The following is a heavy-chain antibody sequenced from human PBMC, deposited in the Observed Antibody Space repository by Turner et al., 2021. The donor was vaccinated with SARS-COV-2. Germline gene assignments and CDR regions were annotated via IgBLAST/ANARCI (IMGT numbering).Heavy chain of an antibody. D-gene: IGHD5-18*01. J-gene: IGHJ6*02. CDR3: ARLMDTAMDYYGMDV. CDR1: GGSISRSSYY. CDR2: IYYSGST. Sequence: QLQLQESGPGLVKPSETLSLTCRFSGGSISRSSYYWGWIRQPPGKGLEWIGNIYYSGSTYYNPSLKSRVTISVDTSKNQFSLKLSSVTAADTAVYYCARLMDTAMDYYGMDVWGQGTTVTVSS. V-gene: IGHV4-39*01.